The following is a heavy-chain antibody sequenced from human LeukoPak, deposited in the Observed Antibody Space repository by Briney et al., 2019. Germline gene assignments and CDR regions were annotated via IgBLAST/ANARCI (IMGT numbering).Heavy chain of an antibody. CDR3: ARHFYGDYVDY. CDR1: GGSFSGYY. D-gene: IGHD3-16*01. V-gene: IGHV4-59*08. CDR2: ISYSGST. J-gene: IGHJ4*02. Sequence: SETLSLTCAVYGGSFSGYYWSWIRQPPGKRLEWIGYISYSGSTDYNPSLKSRVTISGDTSKNQISLRLSSVTAADTAVYYCARHFYGDYVDYWGQGTLVTVSS.